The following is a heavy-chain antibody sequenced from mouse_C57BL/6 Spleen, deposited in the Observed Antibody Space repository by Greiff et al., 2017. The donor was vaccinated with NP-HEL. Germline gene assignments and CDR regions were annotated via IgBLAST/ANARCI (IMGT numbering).Heavy chain of an antibody. J-gene: IGHJ2*01. V-gene: IGHV3-6*01. D-gene: IGHD1-1*01. Sequence: EVQLVESGPGLVKPSQSLSLTCSVTGYSITSGYYWNWIRQFPGNKLEWMGYISYDGSNNYNPSLKNRISITRDTSKNQFFLKLNSVTTEDTATYYCARDRPFITTVVPYFDYWGQGTTLTVSS. CDR3: ARDRPFITTVVPYFDY. CDR2: ISYDGSN. CDR1: GYSITSGYY.